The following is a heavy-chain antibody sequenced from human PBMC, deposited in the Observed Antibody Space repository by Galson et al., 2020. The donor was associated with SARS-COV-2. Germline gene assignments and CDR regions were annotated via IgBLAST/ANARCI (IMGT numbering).Heavy chain of an antibody. CDR3: AKDWGIAVADLYYYDGMDV. D-gene: IGHD6-19*01. Sequence: GESLKISCAASGFTFSSYAMSWVRQAPGKGLEWVSVIYSGGSTYYADSVKGRFTISRDNSKNTLYLQMNSLRAEDTAVYYCAKDWGIAVADLYYYDGMDVWGQGTTVTVSS. V-gene: IGHV3-23*03. CDR2: IYSGGST. CDR1: GFTFSSYA. J-gene: IGHJ6*02.